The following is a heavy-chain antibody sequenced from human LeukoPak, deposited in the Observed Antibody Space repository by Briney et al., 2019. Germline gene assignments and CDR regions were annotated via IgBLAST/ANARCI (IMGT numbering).Heavy chain of an antibody. D-gene: IGHD3-10*01. J-gene: IGHJ5*02. V-gene: IGHV3-7*01. Sequence: GGSLRLSCAASGFTFSSYWMSWVRQAPGKGLEWVANIKQDGSEKYYVDSVKGRFTISRDNAKNSLYLQMNSLRAEDTAVYYCARDFLLGEFSNWFDPWGQGTLVTVSS. CDR2: IKQDGSEK. CDR3: ARDFLLGEFSNWFDP. CDR1: GFTFSSYW.